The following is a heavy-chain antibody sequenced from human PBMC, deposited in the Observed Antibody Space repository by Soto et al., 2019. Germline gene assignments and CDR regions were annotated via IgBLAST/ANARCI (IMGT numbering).Heavy chain of an antibody. J-gene: IGHJ4*02. V-gene: IGHV4-39*02. Sequence: QLQLQESGPGLVKPSETLSLTCTVSGGSISSSSYYWGWIRQPPGKGLEWIGSIYYSGSTYYNPSLKSRVTISVDTSKNQFSLKLSSVTAADTAVYYCARDSGCTNGVCSWGLFDYWGQGTLVTVSS. D-gene: IGHD2-8*01. CDR2: IYYSGST. CDR3: ARDSGCTNGVCSWGLFDY. CDR1: GGSISSSSYY.